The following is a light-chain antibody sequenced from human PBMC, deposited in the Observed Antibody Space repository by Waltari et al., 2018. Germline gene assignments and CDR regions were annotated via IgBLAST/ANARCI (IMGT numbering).Light chain of an antibody. J-gene: IGLJ3*02. V-gene: IGLV3-19*01. Sequence: SSDLTQDPAVSVALGQTVRITCQGDSLRRYYDSGYQPRPGQAPRLVLYGQDNRPSGIPDRFSGSTSGDTASLTITGAQAEDEADYYCHSRDTISTRVFGGGTRLTV. CDR2: GQD. CDR3: HSRDTISTRV. CDR1: SLRRYY.